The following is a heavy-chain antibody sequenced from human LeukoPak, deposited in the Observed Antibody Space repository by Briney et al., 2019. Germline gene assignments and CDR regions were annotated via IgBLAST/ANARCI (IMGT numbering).Heavy chain of an antibody. CDR3: ARHWYYYDSSGTPQNDAFDI. V-gene: IGHV3-48*03. CDR2: ISSSGSTI. D-gene: IGHD3-22*01. CDR1: GFTFSSYE. Sequence: GGSLRLSCAASGFTFSSYEMNWVRQAPGKGLEWVSYISSSGSTIYYADSVKGRFTISRDNAKNSLYLQMNSLRAEDTAVYYCARHWYYYDSSGTPQNDAFDIWGQGTMVTVSS. J-gene: IGHJ3*02.